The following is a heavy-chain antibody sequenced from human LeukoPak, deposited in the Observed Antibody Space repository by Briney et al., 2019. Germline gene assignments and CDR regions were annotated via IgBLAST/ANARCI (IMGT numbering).Heavy chain of an antibody. CDR2: IIPIFGTA. CDR1: GGTFSSYA. D-gene: IGHD3-3*01. V-gene: IGHV1-69*05. CDR3: ARALRFFEPRLGLGYYYYYMDV. Sequence: GASVKVSCKASGGTFSSYAISWVRQAPGQGLEWLGRIIPIFGTANYPQKFQGRVTITTDESTSTAYMELSSLRPEDTAVYYCARALRFFEPRLGLGYYYYYMDVWGKGTTVTVSS. J-gene: IGHJ6*03.